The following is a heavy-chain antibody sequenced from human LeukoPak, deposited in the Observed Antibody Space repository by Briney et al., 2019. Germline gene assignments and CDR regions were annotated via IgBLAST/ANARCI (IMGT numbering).Heavy chain of an antibody. D-gene: IGHD1-26*01. Sequence: SETLSLTCTVSGGSISSYYWSWIRQPPGKGLEWIGYIYYSGSTDYNPSLKSRVTISVDTSKNQFSLKLSSVTAADTAVYYCASLDSGSYFGRGAFDIWGQGTMVTVSS. CDR1: GGSISSYY. J-gene: IGHJ3*02. CDR3: ASLDSGSYFGRGAFDI. CDR2: IYYSGST. V-gene: IGHV4-59*01.